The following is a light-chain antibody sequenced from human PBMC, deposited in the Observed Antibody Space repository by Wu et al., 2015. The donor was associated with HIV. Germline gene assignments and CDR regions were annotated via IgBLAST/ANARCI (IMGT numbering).Light chain of an antibody. Sequence: DIQMTQSPSSLSASVGDRVTITCRASRTISTSLNWYQQKPGKAPKLLIYAASSLQSGVPSRFSGSGSGTDFTLTISSLQLEDFATYYCQQSYSTLFTFGPGTKWIS. CDR3: QQSYSTLFT. CDR1: RTISTS. J-gene: IGKJ3*01. V-gene: IGKV1-39*01. CDR2: AAS.